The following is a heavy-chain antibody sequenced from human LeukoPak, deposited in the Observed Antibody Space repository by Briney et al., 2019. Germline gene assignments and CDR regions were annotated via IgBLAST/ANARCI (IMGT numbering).Heavy chain of an antibody. Sequence: PGGSLRLSCAASGFTFSNFWMHWVRQAPGKGLVWVSRITPDGGGADYMDSVKGRFTTSRDNAKNTVYLQMNSLGADDMAVYYCARGVDWTTINELNYWGQGTLVTVSS. CDR3: ARGVDWTTINELNY. CDR2: ITPDGGGA. D-gene: IGHD3-10*01. J-gene: IGHJ4*02. CDR1: GFTFSNFW. V-gene: IGHV3-74*01.